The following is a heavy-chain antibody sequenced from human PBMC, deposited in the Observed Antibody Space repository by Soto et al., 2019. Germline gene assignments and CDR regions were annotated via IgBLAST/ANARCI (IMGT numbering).Heavy chain of an antibody. J-gene: IGHJ3*02. CDR2: ISGSGGST. V-gene: IGHV3-23*01. CDR1: GFTFSGYA. D-gene: IGHD5-12*01. CDR3: AKDAARISWLPDAFDI. Sequence: EVQLLESGGGLVQPGGSLRLSCAASGFTFSGYAMSWVRHAPGKGLEWVSAISGSGGSTYYADSVKGRFTISRDNSKNTLYLQMNSLRAEDTAVYNCAKDAARISWLPDAFDIWGQGTMVTVSA.